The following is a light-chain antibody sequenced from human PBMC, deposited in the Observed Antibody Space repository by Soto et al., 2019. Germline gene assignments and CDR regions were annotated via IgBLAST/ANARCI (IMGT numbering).Light chain of an antibody. J-gene: IGKJ4*01. V-gene: IGKV3-20*01. CDR3: QHYGWSALT. Sequence: EIVLTQSPGTLSLSPGERATLSCRASQSVSSSYLVWYQQRPRQPPRLLIYGTSNRAAGIPDMFRGTGSGKDFTLTIYRLEPDYAVVYYCQHYGWSALTFGGGTQVEIK. CDR2: GTS. CDR1: QSVSSSY.